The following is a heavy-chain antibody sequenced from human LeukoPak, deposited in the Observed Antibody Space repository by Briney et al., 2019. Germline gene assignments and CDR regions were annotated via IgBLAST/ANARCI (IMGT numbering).Heavy chain of an antibody. J-gene: IGHJ4*02. V-gene: IGHV3-20*04. CDR1: GFTFDDYG. D-gene: IGHD6-19*01. CDR2: INWNGGST. CDR3: ARPYISGWYGDFDY. Sequence: GGSLRLSCAASGFTFDDYGMSWVRQAPGKGLEWVSGINWNGGSTGYADSVKGRFTISRDNAKNTLYLHMNSLRAEDTAVYYCARPYISGWYGDFDYWGQGTLVTVSS.